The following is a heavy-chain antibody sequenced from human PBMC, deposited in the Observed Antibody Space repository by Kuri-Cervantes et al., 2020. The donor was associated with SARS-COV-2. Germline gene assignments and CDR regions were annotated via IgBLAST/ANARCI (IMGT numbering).Heavy chain of an antibody. Sequence: GSLRLSCTVSRGSISSSSYYWGWIRQPPGKGLEWIGSIYYTGNTYYNPSPNSRVTMSVDTSKNQFSLKVSSVTAADTAVYYCARQYVLRHLEWSREMRSTYYMDVWGKGTTVTVSS. D-gene: IGHD3-3*01. V-gene: IGHV4-39*01. CDR3: ARQYVLRHLEWSREMRSTYYMDV. CDR1: RGSISSSSYY. J-gene: IGHJ6*03. CDR2: IYYTGNT.